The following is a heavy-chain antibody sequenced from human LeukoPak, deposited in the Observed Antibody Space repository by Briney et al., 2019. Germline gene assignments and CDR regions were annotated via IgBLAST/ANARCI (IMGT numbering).Heavy chain of an antibody. CDR3: AKEDIVVVPAAMLDY. V-gene: IGHV3-23*01. CDR2: ISSGSGST. J-gene: IGHJ4*02. Sequence: PGGSLRLSCAASGFTFSSYAMSWVRQAPGKGLEWVSAISSGSGSTYYADSVKGRFTISRDNSKNTLYLQMNSLRAEDTAVYYCAKEDIVVVPAAMLDYWGQGTLVTVSS. CDR1: GFTFSSYA. D-gene: IGHD2-2*01.